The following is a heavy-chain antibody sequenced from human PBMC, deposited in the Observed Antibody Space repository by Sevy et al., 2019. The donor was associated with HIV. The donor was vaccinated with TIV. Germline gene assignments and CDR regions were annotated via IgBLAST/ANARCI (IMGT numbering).Heavy chain of an antibody. J-gene: IGHJ4*02. CDR3: ATHAGIAEAGRVYYY. D-gene: IGHD6-13*01. CDR1: GFTFSDHY. CDR2: TRNKDDSYTT. Sequence: GGSLRLSCAASGFTFSDHYMEWVRQAPGKGLEWVGRTRNKDDSYTTEYAASVKGGFTNSRDDSKNSLYLQMNSLKTEDTAVYYCATHAGIAEAGRVYYYWGQGSLVTVSS. V-gene: IGHV3-72*01.